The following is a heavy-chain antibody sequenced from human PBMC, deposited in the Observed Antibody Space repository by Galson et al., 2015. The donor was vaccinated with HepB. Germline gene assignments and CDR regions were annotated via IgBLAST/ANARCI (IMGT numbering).Heavy chain of an antibody. CDR2: ISGSGGNT. V-gene: IGHV3-23*01. CDR1: GFTFSLYV. D-gene: IGHD3-10*01. J-gene: IGHJ4*02. CDR3: AKDVNPGIRPNYFDY. Sequence: SLRLSCAASGFTFSLYVMSWVRQAPGKGLEWVSGISGSGGNTYYADSVKGRFTISRDNSKNTLYLELNSLGAEDTAIYHCAKDVNPGIRPNYFDYWGQGTLVTVSS.